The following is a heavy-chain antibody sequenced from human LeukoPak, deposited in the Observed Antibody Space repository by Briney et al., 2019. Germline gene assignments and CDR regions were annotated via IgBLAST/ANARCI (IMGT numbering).Heavy chain of an antibody. J-gene: IGHJ4*02. CDR3: ARERNSGYDWYFDY. CDR1: GFTFSRHS. Sequence: GGSLRLSCAASGFTFSRHSMNWVRQAPGKGLEWVSSISSSSSYIYYADSVKGRFTISRDNAKNSLYLQMNSLRAEDTAVYYCARERNSGYDWYFDYWGQGTLVTVSS. V-gene: IGHV3-21*01. CDR2: ISSSSSYI. D-gene: IGHD5-12*01.